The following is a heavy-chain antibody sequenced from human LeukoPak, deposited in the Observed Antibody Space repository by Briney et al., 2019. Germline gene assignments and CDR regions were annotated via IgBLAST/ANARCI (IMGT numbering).Heavy chain of an antibody. Sequence: GGSLRLSCAASGFTFSSYPISWVRQARGKGLHWVSFISGGGGTTYYADSVKGRFTISRDNSKNTLYLQMNSLRAEDTAVYYCAKRYDSSGPYYFDYWGQGTLVTVSS. CDR3: AKRYDSSGPYYFDY. CDR1: GFTFSSYP. D-gene: IGHD3-22*01. V-gene: IGHV3-23*01. J-gene: IGHJ4*02. CDR2: ISGGGGTT.